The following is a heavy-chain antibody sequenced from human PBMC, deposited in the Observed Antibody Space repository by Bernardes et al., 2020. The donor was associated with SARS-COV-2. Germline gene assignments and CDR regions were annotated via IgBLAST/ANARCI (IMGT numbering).Heavy chain of an antibody. CDR3: ARTGLRLGVVVVPAAIKGDAFDL. D-gene: IGHD2-2*02. Sequence: GESLKISCKGSGYGFTNYWISWVRQMPGKGLEWMGRIDPSDSSTNYSPSFQGHVTISADKSFNTAYLQWSSLKASDTAMYYCARTGLRLGVVVVPAAIKGDAFDLWGQETMVTVSS. CDR1: GYGFTNYW. V-gene: IGHV5-10-1*01. J-gene: IGHJ3*01. CDR2: IDPSDSST.